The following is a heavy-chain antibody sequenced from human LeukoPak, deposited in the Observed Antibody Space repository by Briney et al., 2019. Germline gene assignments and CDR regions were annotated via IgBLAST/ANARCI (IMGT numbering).Heavy chain of an antibody. CDR1: GFTFSSYG. V-gene: IGHV3-23*01. D-gene: IGHD6-19*01. CDR2: ISGSGGST. J-gene: IGHJ6*03. CDR3: AKVGSSGWSTKNYYYYYMDV. Sequence: RAGGSLRLSCAASGFTFSSYGMSWVRQAPGKGLEWVSGISGSGGSTYYADSVKGRFTISRDNSKNTLYLQMNSLRAEDTAVYYCAKVGSSGWSTKNYYYYYMDVWGKGTTVTISS.